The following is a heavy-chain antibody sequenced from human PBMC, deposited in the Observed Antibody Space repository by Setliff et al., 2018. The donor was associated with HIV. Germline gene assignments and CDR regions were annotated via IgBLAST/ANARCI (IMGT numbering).Heavy chain of an antibody. CDR1: GYSVSSGYY. D-gene: IGHD3-16*01. Sequence: SETLSLTCIVSGYSVSSGYYWGWIRQPPGKGLQWIGAVYDSETTYYNPSLKSRVTMSVDASRNRFSLKLSSVTAADTAIYYCARHQKVSFMSDHWGQGMLVTV. V-gene: IGHV4-38-2*02. CDR3: ARHQKVSFMSDH. J-gene: IGHJ4*02. CDR2: VYDSETT.